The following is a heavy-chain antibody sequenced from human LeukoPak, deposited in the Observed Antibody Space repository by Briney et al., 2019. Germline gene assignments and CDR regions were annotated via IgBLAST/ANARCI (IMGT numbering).Heavy chain of an antibody. Sequence: PSETLSLTCTVSGGSISSSSYYWGWIRQPPGKGLEWIGSIYYSGSTYYNPSLKSRVTISVDTSKNQFSLKLSSVTAADTAVYYCARRSYGDYDIDYWGQGTLVTVSS. CDR1: GGSISSSSYY. D-gene: IGHD4-17*01. CDR2: IYYSGST. V-gene: IGHV4-39*01. J-gene: IGHJ4*02. CDR3: ARRSYGDYDIDY.